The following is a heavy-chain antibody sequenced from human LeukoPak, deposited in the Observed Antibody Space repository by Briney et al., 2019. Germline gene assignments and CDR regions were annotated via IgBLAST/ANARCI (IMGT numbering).Heavy chain of an antibody. Sequence: SETLSLTCAVYGGSFSGYYWSWIRQPPGKGLEWIGEINHSGSTNYNPSLKSRVTISVDTSKNQFSLKLSSVTAADTAVYYCARVRLARPRGYYYYMDVWGKGTTVTVSS. V-gene: IGHV4-34*01. CDR1: GGSFSGYY. CDR3: ARVRLARPRGYYYYMDV. CDR2: INHSGST. J-gene: IGHJ6*03. D-gene: IGHD6-6*01.